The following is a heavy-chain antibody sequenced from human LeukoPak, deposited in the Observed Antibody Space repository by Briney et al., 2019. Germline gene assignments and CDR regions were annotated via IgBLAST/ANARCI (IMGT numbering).Heavy chain of an antibody. CDR3: ARTSKYSFDI. D-gene: IGHD2/OR15-2a*01. CDR2: INQDGSEK. Sequence: GGSLRLSCAASGFTFSNYWMSWVRQAPGKGLEWVANINQDGSEKYYVDSVKGRFTISRDNAKNSLYLPMNSLRAEDTAVYYCARTSKYSFDIWGQGTMVTVSS. J-gene: IGHJ3*02. CDR1: GFTFSNYW. V-gene: IGHV3-7*04.